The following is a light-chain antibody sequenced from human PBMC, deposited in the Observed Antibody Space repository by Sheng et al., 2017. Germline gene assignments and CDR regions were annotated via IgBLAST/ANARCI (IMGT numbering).Light chain of an antibody. CDR3: QQLNSYPYT. Sequence: DIQLTQSPSFLSASVGDRVTITCRASQGINNYLAWYQQKPGKAPNLLIYAASTLQSGVPSRFSGSGSGTEFTLTISSLQPEDFATYYCQQLNSYPYTFGQGTKAGDQ. J-gene: IGKJ2*01. CDR2: AAS. CDR1: QGINNY. V-gene: IGKV1-9*01.